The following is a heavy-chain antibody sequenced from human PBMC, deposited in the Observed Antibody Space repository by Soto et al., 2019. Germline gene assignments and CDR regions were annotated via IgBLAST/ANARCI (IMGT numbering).Heavy chain of an antibody. CDR2: IIPIIGPA. Sequence: QVQLVQSGAEVKRPGSSVKLSCKASGGTFTYYGISWVRQAPVQGLEWMGGIIPIIGPATYAQKFQGRLTINADQSTSTAYMELSSLGAEYTALYYCARYLGTTIAGPPRRETDGCLDAWGQGTLVIVSS. V-gene: IGHV1-69*01. CDR1: GGTFTYYG. CDR3: ARYLGTTIAGPPRRETDGCLDA. J-gene: IGHJ5*02. D-gene: IGHD6-13*01.